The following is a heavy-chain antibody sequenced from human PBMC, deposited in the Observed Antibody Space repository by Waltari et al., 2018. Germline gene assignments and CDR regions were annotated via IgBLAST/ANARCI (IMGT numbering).Heavy chain of an antibody. D-gene: IGHD6-19*01. CDR3: ARSLYSSGWYADYYYYMDV. J-gene: IGHJ6*03. CDR2: IYYSGST. CDR1: GGSISSYY. V-gene: IGHV4-59*01. Sequence: VQLQESGPGLVKPSETLSLTCTVSGGSISSYYWSWIRQPPGKGLEWIGYIYYSGSTNSNPSLKSRVTISVDTSKNQFSLKLSSVTAADTAVYYCARSLYSSGWYADYYYYMDVWGKGTTVTVSS.